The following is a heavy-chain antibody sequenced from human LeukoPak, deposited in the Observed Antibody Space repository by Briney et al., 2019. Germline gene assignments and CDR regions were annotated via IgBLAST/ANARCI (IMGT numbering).Heavy chain of an antibody. V-gene: IGHV4-34*01. CDR2: INHSGST. CDR1: GVSFSGYY. CDR3: ARVSRIAAAGSQFYYYYGMDV. D-gene: IGHD6-13*01. Sequence: PSETLSLTCAVYGVSFSGYYWSWIRQPPGKGLEWIGEINHSGSTNYNPSLKSRVTISVDTSKNQFSLKLSSVTAADTAVYYCARVSRIAAAGSQFYYYYGMDVWGQGTTVTVSS. J-gene: IGHJ6*02.